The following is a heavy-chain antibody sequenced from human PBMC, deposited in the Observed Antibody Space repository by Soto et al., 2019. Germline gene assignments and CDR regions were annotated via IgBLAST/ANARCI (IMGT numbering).Heavy chain of an antibody. Sequence: SETLSLTCAVYGASFSGYYWSWIRQPPGKGLEWSGEINHSGSTNYNPSLKSRVTISVDTSKNQFSLKLSSVTAADTAVYYCARGGGATYYYGSGSRPSDYWGQGTLVTVSS. J-gene: IGHJ4*02. CDR3: ARGGGATYYYGSGSRPSDY. CDR2: INHSGST. V-gene: IGHV4-34*01. CDR1: GASFSGYY. D-gene: IGHD3-10*01.